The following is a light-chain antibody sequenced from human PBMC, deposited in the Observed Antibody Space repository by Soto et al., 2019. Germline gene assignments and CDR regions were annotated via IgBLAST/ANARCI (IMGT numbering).Light chain of an antibody. CDR1: QSVRSSN. V-gene: IGKV3-20*01. CDR2: AAS. J-gene: IGKJ3*01. CDR3: QHYGSSPPFT. Sequence: EIVLPQSPGTLSLSPGERATLSCRASQSVRSSNLAWYQQKPGQAPRLLIYAASSRVTGIPDRFSGSGSGTDFTLAISRLEPEDFAVYYCQHYGSSPPFTFGPGTKVDIK.